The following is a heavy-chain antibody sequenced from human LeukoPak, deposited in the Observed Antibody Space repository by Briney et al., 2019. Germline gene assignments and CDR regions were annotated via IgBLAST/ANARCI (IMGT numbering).Heavy chain of an antibody. CDR3: ARARPATYNVCADF. J-gene: IGHJ4*02. CDR2: INEDETER. V-gene: IGHV3-7*01. D-gene: IGHD1-14*01. Sequence: GGSLRLSCVVSGFTFRNYWMSWLRQTPGKGLEWVANINEDETERYYVASVEGRFTVSRDNGKNALYLQMNGLRAEDSAVYYCARARPATYNVCADFWGQGTLVTVSS. CDR1: GFTFRNYW.